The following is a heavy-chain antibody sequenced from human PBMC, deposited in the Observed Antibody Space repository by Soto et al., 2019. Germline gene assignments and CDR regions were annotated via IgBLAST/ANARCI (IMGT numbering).Heavy chain of an antibody. CDR3: TTVSVVTGYGMDV. CDR1: GFTFNNAW. V-gene: IGHV3-15*07. D-gene: IGHD2-15*01. Sequence: PGGSLRLSCAASGFTFNNAWMNWVRQAPGKGLEWVGRIKSKTDGGTTDYAAPVKGRFTISRDDSKNTLYLQMNSLKTEDTAVYYCTTVSVVTGYGMDVWGQGTTVTVSS. CDR2: IKSKTDGGTT. J-gene: IGHJ6*02.